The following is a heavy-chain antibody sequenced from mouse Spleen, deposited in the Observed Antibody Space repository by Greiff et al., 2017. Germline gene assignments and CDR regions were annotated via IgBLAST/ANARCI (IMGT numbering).Heavy chain of an antibody. D-gene: IGHD1-1*01. CDR1: GFTFSSYY. CDR2: ISNSGGST. J-gene: IGHJ4*01. V-gene: IGHV5-6-4*01. CDR3: ARDKVTTMVAYYYAMDY. Sequence: DVKLVESGGGLVKLGGSLKLSCAASGFTFSSYYMSWVRQTPEKRLEWVATISNSGGSTYYPDSVKDRFTISRDNAKNTLYLQMSSLNSEDTAVYYCARDKVTTMVAYYYAMDYWGQGTSVTVSS.